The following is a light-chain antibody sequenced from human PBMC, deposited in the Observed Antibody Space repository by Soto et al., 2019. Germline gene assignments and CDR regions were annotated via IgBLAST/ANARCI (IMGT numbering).Light chain of an antibody. Sequence: AIQLTQSPSSLSASVGDRVTITCRASQGISSALAWYQQKPGKAPKLLIYDASSLESGVPSRFSGSGSGTDFTLTISSLQPEDFATYYCQQFNSCPPYTFGQGTKLEIK. CDR2: DAS. V-gene: IGKV1-13*02. J-gene: IGKJ2*01. CDR1: QGISSA. CDR3: QQFNSCPPYT.